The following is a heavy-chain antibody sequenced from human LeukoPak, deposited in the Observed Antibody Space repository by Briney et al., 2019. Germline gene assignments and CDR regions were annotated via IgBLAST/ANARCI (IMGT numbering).Heavy chain of an antibody. V-gene: IGHV4-39*01. CDR2: IYYDGTT. D-gene: IGHD4/OR15-4a*01. J-gene: IGHJ4*02. Sequence: SETLSLTCTVSGGSISSSCYFWGRIRQPPGTGLEWIGSIYYDGTTYYNPSLKSRVTISVDTSKDQFSLNLSSVTATDTAVYYCARHDGRGGATMGALDYWGRGTLVTVSS. CDR3: ARHDGRGGATMGALDY. CDR1: GGSISSSCYF.